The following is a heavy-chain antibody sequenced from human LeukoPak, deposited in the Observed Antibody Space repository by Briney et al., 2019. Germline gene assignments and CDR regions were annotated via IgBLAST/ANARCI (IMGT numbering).Heavy chain of an antibody. CDR1: GGSINSNNW. CDR3: ARLMVPGAPRYYYYYMDV. Sequence: SGTLSLICAVSGGSINSNNWWSWVRQPPGKGLEWIGEINHSGSTNYNPSLKSRVTISVDTSKNQFSLKLSSVTAADTAVYYCARLMVPGAPRYYYYYMDVWGKGTTVTVSS. D-gene: IGHD2-2*01. V-gene: IGHV4-4*02. CDR2: INHSGST. J-gene: IGHJ6*03.